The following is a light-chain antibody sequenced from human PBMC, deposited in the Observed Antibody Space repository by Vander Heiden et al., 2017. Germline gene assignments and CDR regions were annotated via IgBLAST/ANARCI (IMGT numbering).Light chain of an antibody. CDR3: QQYNNWPPYT. CDR1: QSVSSN. V-gene: IGKV3-15*01. J-gene: IGKJ2*01. CDR2: GAS. Sequence: VMTQSPATLSVSPGERATLSCRASQSVSSNLAWYQQKPGQAPRLLIYGASTRATGIPARFSGSGSGTEFTLTISSLQSEDFAVYYCQQYNNWPPYTFGQGTKLEIK.